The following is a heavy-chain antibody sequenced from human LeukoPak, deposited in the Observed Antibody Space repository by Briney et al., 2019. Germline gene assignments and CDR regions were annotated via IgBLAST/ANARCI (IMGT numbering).Heavy chain of an antibody. CDR2: ISDDGRTK. J-gene: IGHJ5*02. V-gene: IGHV3-30-3*01. CDR3: ARDLIAVTGTGFWFDP. CDR1: GFTFSTYA. Sequence: GGSLRLSWAASGFTFSTYAIHWARQPPGKGREWVEVISDDGRTKYCPDSVKARLPISRQNSKNMLYLQMHILRRDDSAVYYCARDLIAVTGTGFWFDPRGQGTLVTVSS. D-gene: IGHD6-19*01.